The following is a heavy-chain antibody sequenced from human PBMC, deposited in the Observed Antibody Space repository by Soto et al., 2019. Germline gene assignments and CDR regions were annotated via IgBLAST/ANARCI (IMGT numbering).Heavy chain of an antibody. V-gene: IGHV3-23*01. Sequence: EVQLLESGGGLVQPGGSLRLSCAASGFTFSSYAMSWVRQAPGKGLEWVSAISGSGGSTYYADSVKGRFTISRDNSKNTLYLQMNSLRAEDTAVYYCAKAEEDIVVVVAAIFDYWGQGNLVTVSS. D-gene: IGHD2-15*01. CDR1: GFTFSSYA. CDR2: ISGSGGST. CDR3: AKAEEDIVVVVAAIFDY. J-gene: IGHJ4*02.